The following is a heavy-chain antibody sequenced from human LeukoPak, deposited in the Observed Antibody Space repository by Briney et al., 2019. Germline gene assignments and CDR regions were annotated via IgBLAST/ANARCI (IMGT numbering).Heavy chain of an antibody. J-gene: IGHJ4*02. D-gene: IGHD6-13*01. Sequence: PGGSLRLSCAASGFTFSSYWMSWVRQAPGKGLEWVANIKQDGSEEYYVDSVKGRSTISRDNAKNSLYLQMNSLRAEDTAVYYCARLAYSSSWYYFDYWGQGTLVTVSS. V-gene: IGHV3-7*01. CDR3: ARLAYSSSWYYFDY. CDR1: GFTFSSYW. CDR2: IKQDGSEE.